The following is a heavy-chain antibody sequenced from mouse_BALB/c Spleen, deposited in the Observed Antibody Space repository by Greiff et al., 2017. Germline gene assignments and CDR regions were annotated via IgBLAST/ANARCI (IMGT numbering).Heavy chain of an antibody. Sequence: EVKLQESGAELVKPGASVKLSCTASGFNIKDTYMHWVKQRPEQGLEWIGRIDPANGNTKYDPKFQGKATITADTSSNTAYLQLSSLTSEDTAVYYCALHGNYYAMDYRGQGTSVTVSA. CDR1: GFNIKDTY. CDR3: ALHGNYYAMDY. J-gene: IGHJ4*01. V-gene: IGHV14-3*02. CDR2: IDPANGNT. D-gene: IGHD2-1*01.